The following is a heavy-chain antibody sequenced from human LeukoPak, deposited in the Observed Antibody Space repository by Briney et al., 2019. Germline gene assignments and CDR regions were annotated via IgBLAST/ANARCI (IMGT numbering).Heavy chain of an antibody. J-gene: IGHJ6*03. CDR2: IYNDGTT. Sequence: GGPLRLSCVVSGFSVSTNYMSWVRQAPGKGLEWVSVIYNDGTTKYADSVKGKFTISRDNSKNTVYLQMTSLRAEDTAVYYCARERYSTQNYMDVWGKGTAV. CDR1: GFSVSTNY. CDR3: ARERYSTQNYMDV. V-gene: IGHV3-66*01. D-gene: IGHD2-15*01.